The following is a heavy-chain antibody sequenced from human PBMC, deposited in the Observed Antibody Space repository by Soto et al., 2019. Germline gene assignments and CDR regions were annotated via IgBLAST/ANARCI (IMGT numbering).Heavy chain of an antibody. D-gene: IGHD1-26*01. CDR1: GYAFSAYY. CDR2: INPNTGDT. J-gene: IGHJ4*02. V-gene: IGHV1-2*02. CDR3: ARQQDRGIMAAGFDY. Sequence: ASMKVSLKASGYAFSAYYVHWVRQAPDQGLEWMGWINPNTGDTYFAQKFQDRVTMTRDTSISTAYMEVGSLRSDDTAVYFCARQQDRGIMAAGFDYWGQGALVTVPS.